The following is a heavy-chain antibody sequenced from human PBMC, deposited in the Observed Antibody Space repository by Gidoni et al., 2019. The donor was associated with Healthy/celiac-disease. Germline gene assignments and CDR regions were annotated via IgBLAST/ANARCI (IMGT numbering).Heavy chain of an antibody. Sequence: EVQLLEPGGGFLQLGGSLRVSCAACGFTFSSYATSCVRQAPGKGLEWVSAISGSGGSTYYADSVKGQFTISRDNSKNTLYLQRNSLRAEDTAVYYCAKSSSGYYVYWGQGTLVTVSS. D-gene: IGHD3-22*01. CDR1: GFTFSSYA. CDR3: AKSSSGYYVY. V-gene: IGHV3-23*01. CDR2: ISGSGGST. J-gene: IGHJ4*02.